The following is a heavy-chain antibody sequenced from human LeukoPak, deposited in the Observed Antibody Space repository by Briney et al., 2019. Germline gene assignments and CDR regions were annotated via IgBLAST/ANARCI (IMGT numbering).Heavy chain of an antibody. V-gene: IGHV3-21*01. CDR1: GFTFSSYS. D-gene: IGHD6-6*01. CDR3: ARGEAARPDWFDL. CDR2: ISSSSSYI. Sequence: GGSLRLSCAASGFTFSSYSMNWVRQAPGKGLEWVSSISSSSSYIFYADSVKGRFTISRDNAKNSLYLQMNSLRAEDTAVYYCARGEAARPDWFDLWGQGTLVTVSS. J-gene: IGHJ5*02.